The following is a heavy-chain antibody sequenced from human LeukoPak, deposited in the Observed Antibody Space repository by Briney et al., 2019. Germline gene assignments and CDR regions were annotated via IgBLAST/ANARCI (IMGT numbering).Heavy chain of an antibody. J-gene: IGHJ6*03. D-gene: IGHD3-9*01. CDR1: GFTFSSYS. V-gene: IGHV3-48*01. CDR2: IRSSSSTI. CDR3: AKCILTGYYKGYMDV. Sequence: PGGSLRLSCVASGFTFSSYSMNWVRQAPGKGLEWVSYIRSSSSTIYYADSVKGRFTISRDNSKNTLYLQMNSLRAEDTAIYYCAKCILTGYYKGYMDVWGKGTTVTISS.